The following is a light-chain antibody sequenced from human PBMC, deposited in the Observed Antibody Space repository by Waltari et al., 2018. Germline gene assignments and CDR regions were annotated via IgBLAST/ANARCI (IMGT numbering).Light chain of an antibody. CDR1: SSTIGDNF. CDR2: HDN. J-gene: IGLJ2*01. CDR3: GTWDSSLSVVV. V-gene: IGLV1-51*01. Sequence: QSVLTQPPTVSAAPGQKVNNSCPGSSSTIGDNFGFWYQQLPGTATKLLIYHDNERPSGIPDRFSGSKSGTSATLGITGLQTGDEADYYCGTWDSSLSVVVFGGGTKVTVL.